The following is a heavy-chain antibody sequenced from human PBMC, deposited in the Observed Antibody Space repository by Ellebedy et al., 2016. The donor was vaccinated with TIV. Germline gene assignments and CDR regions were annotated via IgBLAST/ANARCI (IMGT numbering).Heavy chain of an antibody. CDR2: ISYDGSTE. J-gene: IGHJ4*02. V-gene: IGHV3-30-3*01. CDR1: GFTFRSYA. Sequence: GESLKISXAGSGFTFRSYAMHWVRQAPGKGPEWVAVISYDGSTEYYADSVKGRFTLSRDNSKNTLYLQMNSLRPEDTAVYYCARDRLNSGSYLPLDYWGQGTLVTVSS. CDR3: ARDRLNSGSYLPLDY. D-gene: IGHD1-26*01.